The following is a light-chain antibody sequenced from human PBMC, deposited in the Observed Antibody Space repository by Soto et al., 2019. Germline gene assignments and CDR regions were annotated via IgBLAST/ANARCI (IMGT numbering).Light chain of an antibody. Sequence: EIVLTQSPGTLSLSQGVGATLSCRASQSVSSNYIAWYQQNPGQAPRLLIYGGSARATGIPDRFSGSESGTDFTLTISRLEPEDFAVYFCQQYGRSPPFVFGQGTKV. J-gene: IGKJ2*01. CDR2: GGS. CDR1: QSVSSNY. V-gene: IGKV3-20*01. CDR3: QQYGRSPPFV.